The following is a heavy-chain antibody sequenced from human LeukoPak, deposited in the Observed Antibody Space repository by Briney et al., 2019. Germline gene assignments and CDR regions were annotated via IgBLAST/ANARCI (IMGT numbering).Heavy chain of an antibody. CDR2: MKGDGTEE. J-gene: IGHJ4*02. V-gene: IGHV3-7*01. CDR3: ARGGFSRGDY. D-gene: IGHD3-10*01. CDR1: GFTFSSHW. Sequence: PGGSLRLSCAASGFTFSSHWMTWVRQAPGKGLEWVANMKGDGTEEYYVDSVKGRFTISRANAKNSLYRQMKGLRTEDRAVYCCARGGFSRGDYWGQGTLVTVSS.